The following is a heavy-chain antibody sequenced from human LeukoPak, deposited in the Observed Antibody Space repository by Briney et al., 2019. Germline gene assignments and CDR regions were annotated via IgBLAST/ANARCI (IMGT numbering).Heavy chain of an antibody. CDR3: ARGGLWLGELLSGFDY. J-gene: IGHJ4*02. CDR1: GYTFTGYY. D-gene: IGHD3-10*01. Sequence: ASVKVSCKASGYTFTGYYMHWVRQAPGQGLEWMGWINPNSGGTNYAQKFQGRVTMTRDTSISTAYMELSRLRSDDTAVYYCARGGLWLGELLSGFDYWGQGTLVTVSS. CDR2: INPNSGGT. V-gene: IGHV1-2*02.